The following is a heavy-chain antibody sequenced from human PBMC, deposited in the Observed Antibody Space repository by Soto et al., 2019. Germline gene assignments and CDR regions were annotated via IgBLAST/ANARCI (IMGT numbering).Heavy chain of an antibody. Sequence: SETLSLTCTVSGGSISSYYWSWIRQPPGKGLEWIGYIYYSGSTNYNPSLKSRVTISVDTSKNQFSLKLSSVTAADTAVYYCARTRGARDWFDPWGQGTLVTVYS. D-gene: IGHD1-26*01. V-gene: IGHV4-59*01. CDR3: ARTRGARDWFDP. J-gene: IGHJ5*02. CDR1: GGSISSYY. CDR2: IYYSGST.